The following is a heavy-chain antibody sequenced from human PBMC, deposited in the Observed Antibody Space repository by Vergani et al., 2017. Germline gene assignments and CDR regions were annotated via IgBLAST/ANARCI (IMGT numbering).Heavy chain of an antibody. CDR3: ARDLLPNYDFWSGYSHAYYYYYGMDV. D-gene: IGHD3-3*01. Sequence: EVQLVESGGGLVQPGGSLRLSCAASGFTFSSYWMHWVRQAPGKGLVLVSRINSDGSSTSYADSVKGRFTISRDNAKNTLYLQMNSLRAEDTAVYYCARDLLPNYDFWSGYSHAYYYYYGMDVWGQGTTVTVSS. J-gene: IGHJ6*02. CDR1: GFTFSSYW. V-gene: IGHV3-74*01. CDR2: INSDGSST.